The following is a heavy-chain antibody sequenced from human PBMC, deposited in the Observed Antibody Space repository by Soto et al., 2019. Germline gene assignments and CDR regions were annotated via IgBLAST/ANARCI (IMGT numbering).Heavy chain of an antibody. D-gene: IGHD6-13*01. Sequence: ASETLSLTCTVSGGSVSSGSYYWSWIRQPPGKGLEWIGYIYYSGSTNYNPSLKSRVTISVDTSKNQFSLKLSSVTAADTAVYYCARARIAAAGLVYYYYYGMDVWGQGTTVTVSS. CDR3: ARARIAAAGLVYYYYYGMDV. CDR1: GGSVSSGSYY. CDR2: IYYSGST. J-gene: IGHJ6*02. V-gene: IGHV4-61*01.